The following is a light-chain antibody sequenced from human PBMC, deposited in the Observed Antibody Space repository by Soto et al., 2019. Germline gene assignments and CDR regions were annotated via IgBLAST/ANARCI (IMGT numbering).Light chain of an antibody. Sequence: DVVMTQSPLSLPVIPGEPASISCRSSQSLLNSNGYNYLDWYLQKPGQSPQLLIYLGSNRASGVPDRFSGSGSGTDFTLKISRVEAEDVGVYYCMQGTHWPRTFGQGTKVDI. CDR1: QSLLNSNGYNY. CDR3: MQGTHWPRT. CDR2: LGS. V-gene: IGKV2-28*01. J-gene: IGKJ1*01.